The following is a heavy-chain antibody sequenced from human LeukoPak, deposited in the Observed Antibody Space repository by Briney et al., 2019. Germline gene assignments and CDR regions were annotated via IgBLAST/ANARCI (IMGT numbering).Heavy chain of an antibody. CDR1: GGTFSSYA. D-gene: IGHD5-24*01. J-gene: IGHJ4*02. CDR3: ARVWLQSGDYFDY. Sequence: SVKVSCKASGGTFSSYAIGWVRQAPGQGLEWMGRIIPILGIANYAQKFQGRVTITADKSTSTAYMELSSLRSEDTAVYYCARVWLQSGDYFDYWGQGTLVTVSS. CDR2: IIPILGIA. V-gene: IGHV1-69*04.